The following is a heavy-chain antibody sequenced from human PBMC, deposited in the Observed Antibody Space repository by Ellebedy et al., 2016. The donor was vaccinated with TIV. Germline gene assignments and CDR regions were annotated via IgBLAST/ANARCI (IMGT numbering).Heavy chain of an antibody. CDR2: IGTYEGNT. Sequence: AASVKVSCKASGGTFSRYAINWVRQAPGQGPEWMGWIGTYEGNTKYAQKLQGRVTMTRDTSTSTAYMELRSLRSDDTAVYYCARDRDGSSSSDFQHWGPGTLVTVSS. V-gene: IGHV1-18*01. D-gene: IGHD6-6*01. CDR3: ARDRDGSSSSDFQH. J-gene: IGHJ1*01. CDR1: GGTFSRYA.